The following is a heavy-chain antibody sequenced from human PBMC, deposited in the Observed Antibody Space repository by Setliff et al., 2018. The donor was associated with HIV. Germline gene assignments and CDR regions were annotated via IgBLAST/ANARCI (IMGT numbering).Heavy chain of an antibody. CDR3: ARGGSYSPGDY. D-gene: IGHD1-26*01. V-gene: IGHV3-30*04. J-gene: IGHJ4*02. CDR1: GFTLNRYA. Sequence: GGSLRLSCAASGFTLNRYAMHWVRQAPGKGLEWVAVISSDGSKKDYADSVRGRFPISRDNAKNTLYLEMNSLRAEDTAVYYCARGGSYSPGDYWGQGTLVTVSS. CDR2: ISSDGSKK.